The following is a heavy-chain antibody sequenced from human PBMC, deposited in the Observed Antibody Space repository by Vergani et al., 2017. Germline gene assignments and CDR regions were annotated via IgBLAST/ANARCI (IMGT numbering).Heavy chain of an antibody. CDR3: ARDRYYLGSGSYPYFYYYGLDV. J-gene: IGHJ6*02. CDR2: ISPDGSAT. V-gene: IGHV3-7*01. Sequence: EVQLVESGGGLVQPGGSLRLSCAASGFSLSRFWMSWVRQAPEKGLEWVAHISPDGSATSYVDSVKGRFTISRDNTKSSLYLQMNSLRAEYTGVYYCARDRYYLGSGSYPYFYYYGLDVWGQGTAVTVSS. D-gene: IGHD3-10*01. CDR1: GFSLSRFW.